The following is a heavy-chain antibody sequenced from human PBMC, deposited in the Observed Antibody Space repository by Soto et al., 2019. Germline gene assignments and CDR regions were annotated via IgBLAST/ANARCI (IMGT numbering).Heavy chain of an antibody. V-gene: IGHV4-61*01. J-gene: IGHJ6*02. CDR3: AREGVVVVPAGMGV. CDR2: IYYSGTT. D-gene: IGHD2-15*01. CDR1: GGSVSSGSYY. Sequence: SETLSLTCTVSGGSVSSGSYYWSWIRQPPGKGLEWIGYIYYSGTTNYNPSLKSRVTISVDTSKNQFSLKLSSVTAADTAVYYCAREGVVVVPAGMGVWGQGTTVTVSS.